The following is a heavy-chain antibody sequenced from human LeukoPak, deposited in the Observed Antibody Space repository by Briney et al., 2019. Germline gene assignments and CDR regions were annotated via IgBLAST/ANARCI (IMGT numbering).Heavy chain of an antibody. CDR1: GYTFTSYD. V-gene: IGHV1-8*01. Sequence: ASVKVSCTASGYTFTSYDINWVRQATGQGLEWMGRMNPNSGNTGYAQKFQGRVTMTRNTSISTAYMELSSLRSEDTAVYYCARGPSVTMVRGVINSPFDPWGQGTLVTVSS. CDR2: MNPNSGNT. J-gene: IGHJ5*02. CDR3: ARGPSVTMVRGVINSPFDP. D-gene: IGHD3-10*01.